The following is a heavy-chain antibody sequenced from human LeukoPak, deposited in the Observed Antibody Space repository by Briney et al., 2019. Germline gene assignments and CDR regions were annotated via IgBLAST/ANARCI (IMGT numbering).Heavy chain of an antibody. J-gene: IGHJ4*02. Sequence: ASVKVSCKASGYSFTSYYMHWVRQAPGQGLEWMGFINPSGSSAAYAQKFQGRVTMTRDMSPSTVYMELSSLRSEDTAVYYCARVSGDYSMPFDYWGQGTLVTVSS. CDR2: INPSGSSA. CDR3: ARVSGDYSMPFDY. D-gene: IGHD2/OR15-2a*01. V-gene: IGHV1-46*01. CDR1: GYSFTSYY.